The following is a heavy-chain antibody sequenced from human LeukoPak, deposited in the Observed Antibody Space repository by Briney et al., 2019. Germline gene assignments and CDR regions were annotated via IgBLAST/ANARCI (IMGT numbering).Heavy chain of an antibody. D-gene: IGHD3-3*01. Sequence: PGGSLRLSCAASGFTFKNYAMSWVRQAPEKGLEWVSLIVENGDITVYADSVKGRFTISRDNSKNTLYLQMNSLRAEDTAVYYCAKGHDFWSGYLNYYYYGMDVWGQGTTVTVSS. CDR3: AKGHDFWSGYLNYYYYGMDV. V-gene: IGHV3-23*01. J-gene: IGHJ6*02. CDR2: IVENGDIT. CDR1: GFTFKNYA.